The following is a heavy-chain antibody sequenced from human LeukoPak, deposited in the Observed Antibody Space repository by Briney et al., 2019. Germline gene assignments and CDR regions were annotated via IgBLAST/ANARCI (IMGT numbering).Heavy chain of an antibody. CDR1: GGSFSGYY. J-gene: IGHJ3*02. CDR3: ARAGLRDAFDI. Sequence: SETLSLTCAVYGGSFSGYYWSWIRQPPGKGLEWIGEINHSGSTNYNPSLKSRVTISVDTSKNQFSLKLSSVTAADTAVYYCARAGLRDAFDIWGQGTMVTVSS. CDR2: INHSGST. D-gene: IGHD5-12*01. V-gene: IGHV4-34*01.